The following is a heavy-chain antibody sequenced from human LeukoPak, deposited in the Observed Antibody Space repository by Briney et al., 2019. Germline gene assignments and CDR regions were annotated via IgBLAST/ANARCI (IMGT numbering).Heavy chain of an antibody. J-gene: IGHJ4*02. CDR2: ISSSSSYI. D-gene: IGHD6-13*01. CDR3: ASATSSWYGY. CDR1: GFTFSNYG. V-gene: IGHV3-21*01. Sequence: GGSLRLSCAASGFTFSNYGMNWVRQAPGKGLEWVSSISSSSSYIYYADSVKGRFTISRDNAKNSLYLQMSSLRAEDTAVYYCASATSSWYGYWGQGTLVTVSS.